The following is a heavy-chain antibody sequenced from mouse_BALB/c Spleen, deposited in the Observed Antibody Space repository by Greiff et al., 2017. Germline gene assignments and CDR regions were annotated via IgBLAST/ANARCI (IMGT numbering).Heavy chain of an antibody. CDR1: GYSITSGYY. D-gene: IGHD1-2*01. J-gene: IGHJ2*01. CDR3: AREGLTTATDY. V-gene: IGHV3-6*02. Sequence: EVKLMESGPGLVKPSQSLSLTCSVTGYSITSGYYWNWIRQFPGNKLEWMGYISYDGSNNYNPSLKNRISITRDTSKNQFFLKLNSVTTEDTATYYCAREGLTTATDYWGQGTTLTVSS. CDR2: ISYDGSN.